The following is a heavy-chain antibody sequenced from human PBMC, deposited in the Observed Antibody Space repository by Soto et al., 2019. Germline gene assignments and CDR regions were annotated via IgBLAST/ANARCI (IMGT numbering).Heavy chain of an antibody. CDR1: GFSVSNKY. Sequence: GGSLRLSCAASGFSVSNKYMNWVRQAPGRGLEWVSVIYSGGGTYYAESVKGRFTISRDNSKNTVYLQINTLRPGDTAVYYCAREGGSYGPFDCWRQGTLVTVSS. CDR3: AREGGSYGPFDC. D-gene: IGHD3-10*01. CDR2: IYSGGGT. J-gene: IGHJ4*02. V-gene: IGHV3-53*01.